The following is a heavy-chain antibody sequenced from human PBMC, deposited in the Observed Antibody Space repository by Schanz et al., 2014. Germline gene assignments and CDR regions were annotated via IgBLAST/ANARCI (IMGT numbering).Heavy chain of an antibody. J-gene: IGHJ4*02. D-gene: IGHD2-15*01. CDR3: ARAGYCRDSGCYSLGIEY. CDR1: GYIFIGYY. Sequence: QVHLVQSGAEVKKPGASVKVSCKASGYIFIGYYIHWVRQAPGQGLEWMGWTNTNSGDRNYAQKFQGRVTMTRDTSISTAYMELSRLRSDDTAVYYCARAGYCRDSGCYSLGIEYWGQGTLVTVSS. V-gene: IGHV1-2*02. CDR2: TNTNSGDR.